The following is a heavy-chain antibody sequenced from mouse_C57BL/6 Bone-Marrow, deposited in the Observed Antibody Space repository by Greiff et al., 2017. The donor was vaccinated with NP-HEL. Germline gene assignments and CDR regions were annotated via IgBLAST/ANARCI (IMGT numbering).Heavy chain of an antibody. CDR2: IYPRSGNT. CDR1: GYTFTSYG. J-gene: IGHJ3*01. Sequence: VQLQQSGAELARPGASVKLSCKASGYTFTSYGISWVKQRTGQGLEWIGEIYPRSGNTYYNEKFKGKATLTADNSYSTAYRELRSLTSEDSAVYFCARSDWGLLVAYWGQGTLVTVAA. V-gene: IGHV1-81*01. CDR3: ARSDWGLLVAY. D-gene: IGHD4-1*01.